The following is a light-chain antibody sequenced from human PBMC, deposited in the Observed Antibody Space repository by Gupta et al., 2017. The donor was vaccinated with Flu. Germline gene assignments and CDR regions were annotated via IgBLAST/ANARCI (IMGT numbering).Light chain of an antibody. V-gene: IGKV1-39*01. CDR2: AAS. J-gene: IGKJ5*01. CDR1: QSISSY. CDR3: QQSYSIPNT. Sequence: PSALSASVGDRVTITCRASQSISSYLNWYQHKLGQAPKLLIYAASSLQSGVPSKFSGSGSGTDFTLTISSLQPEDFATYYCQQSYSIPNTFGQGTRLEIK.